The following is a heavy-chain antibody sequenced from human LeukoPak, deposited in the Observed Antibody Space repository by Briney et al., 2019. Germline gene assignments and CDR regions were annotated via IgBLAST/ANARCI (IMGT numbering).Heavy chain of an antibody. CDR2: ISSSGSTI. CDR1: GFTFSSYE. J-gene: IGHJ4*02. D-gene: IGHD6-13*01. Sequence: AGGSLRLSCAASGFTFSSYEMNWVRQAPGKGLEWVSYISSSGSTIYYADSVKGRFTISRDNAKNSLYLQMNSLRAEGTALYYCAKDRSSSWWRYFDYWGQGTLVTVSS. V-gene: IGHV3-48*03. CDR3: AKDRSSSWWRYFDY.